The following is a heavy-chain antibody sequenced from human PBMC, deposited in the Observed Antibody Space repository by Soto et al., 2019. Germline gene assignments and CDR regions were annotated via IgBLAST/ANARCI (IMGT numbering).Heavy chain of an antibody. CDR1: GFTVSSNY. CDR3: ARGASGSYYYYYYGMDV. V-gene: IGHV3-53*01. CDR2: IYSGGST. J-gene: IGHJ6*02. D-gene: IGHD5-12*01. Sequence: GGSLRLSCAASGFTVSSNYMSWVRQAPGKGLEWVSVIYSGGSTYYADSVKGRFTISRDNSKNTLYLQMNSLRVEDTAVYYCARGASGSYYYYYYGMDVWGQGTTVTVSS.